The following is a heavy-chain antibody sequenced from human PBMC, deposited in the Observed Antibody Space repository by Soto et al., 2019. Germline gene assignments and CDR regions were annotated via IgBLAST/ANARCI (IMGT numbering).Heavy chain of an antibody. CDR2: ISHDGNNK. J-gene: IGHJ4*02. CDR1: GFSFSIYG. D-gene: IGHD1-26*01. Sequence: QVQLVESGGGVVQPGRSLGLSCAASGFSFSIYGMHWVRQAPGKGLEWVAVISHDGNNKHYGDSVKGRFTISRDNSKNKLYLEMNSLRADDTAVYYCARPPADKEWDRLLRVPLDSWGQGTLVTVSS. CDR3: ARPPADKEWDRLLRVPLDS. V-gene: IGHV3-30*03.